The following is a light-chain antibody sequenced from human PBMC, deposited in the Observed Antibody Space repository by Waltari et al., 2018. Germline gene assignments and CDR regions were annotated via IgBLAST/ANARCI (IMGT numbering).Light chain of an antibody. CDR2: DVS. CDR1: SSDVGAYNY. Sequence: QSALTQPASVSGSPGQSITISCTGTSSDVGAYNYVSWYQQHPGKAPKIMIYDVSSRPSGVSNRFSGSKSGNTASLTISGLQAEDEADYYCSSYRRSNTLVFGGGTKVTVL. V-gene: IGLV2-14*03. CDR3: SSYRRSNTLV. J-gene: IGLJ2*01.